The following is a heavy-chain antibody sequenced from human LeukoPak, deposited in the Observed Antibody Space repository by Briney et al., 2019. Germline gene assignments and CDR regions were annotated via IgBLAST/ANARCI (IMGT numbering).Heavy chain of an antibody. CDR3: ATQPYCGDDCYSVRDY. CDR2: FSGSGGGT. J-gene: IGHJ4*02. V-gene: IGHV3-23*01. CDR1: GFAFSSFA. D-gene: IGHD2-21*02. Sequence: GGSLRLSCAASGFAFSSFAMSWVRQAPGKGLEWVSAFSGSGGGTYYADSVRGRFTIPRDNVRNSLYLQMNSLRAEDTAVYYCATQPYCGDDCYSVRDYWGQGTLVTVSS.